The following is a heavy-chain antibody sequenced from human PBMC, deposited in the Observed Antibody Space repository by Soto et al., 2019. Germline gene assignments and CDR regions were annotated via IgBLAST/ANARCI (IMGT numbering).Heavy chain of an antibody. CDR2: IIPIFGTA. CDR3: ARDPYDSSCYLLEYFDY. D-gene: IGHD3-22*01. CDR1: GGTFSSYA. V-gene: IGHV1-69*01. Sequence: QVQLVQSGAEVKKPGSSVKVSCKASGGTFSSYAISWVRQAPGQGLEWLGGIIPIFGTANYAQKIQGRVTITADESTSTAYMELRSLRSEDTAVYYCARDPYDSSCYLLEYFDYWVQGTLVTVSS. J-gene: IGHJ4*02.